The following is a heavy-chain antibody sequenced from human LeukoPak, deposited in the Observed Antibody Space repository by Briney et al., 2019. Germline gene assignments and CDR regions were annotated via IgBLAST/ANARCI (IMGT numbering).Heavy chain of an antibody. CDR2: IYHSGST. D-gene: IGHD3-16*02. J-gene: IGHJ4*02. Sequence: SETLSLTCAVSGGSISSGGYSWSWIRQPPGKGLEWIGYIYHSGSTYYNPSLKSRVTISVDRSKNQFSLKPSSVTAADTAVYYCASGHVWGSYRYPYFDYWGQGTLVTVSS. CDR1: GGSISSGGYS. CDR3: ASGHVWGSYRYPYFDY. V-gene: IGHV4-30-2*01.